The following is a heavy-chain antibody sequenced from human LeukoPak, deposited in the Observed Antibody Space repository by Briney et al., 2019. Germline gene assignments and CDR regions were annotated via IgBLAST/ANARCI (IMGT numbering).Heavy chain of an antibody. CDR1: GFTFSSYA. CDR2: ISASGDST. D-gene: IGHD7-27*01. J-gene: IGHJ4*02. Sequence: GSLRLSCAASGFTFSSYAMSWVRQAPGKGLEWVSGISASGDSTYYADSVKGRFTISTDNSKNTLYLQMNSLRAEDTAVYYCAKDRTTGGRDYFDYWGQGTLVTVSS. V-gene: IGHV3-23*01. CDR3: AKDRTTGGRDYFDY.